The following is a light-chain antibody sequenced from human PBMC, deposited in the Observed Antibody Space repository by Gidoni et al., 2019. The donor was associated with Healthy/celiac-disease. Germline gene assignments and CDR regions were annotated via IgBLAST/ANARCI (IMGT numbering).Light chain of an antibody. V-gene: IGLV2-14*01. CDR1: SSDVGRYNY. J-gene: IGLJ1*01. CDR2: DVS. CDR3: SSYTISSTLV. Sequence: QSALTQPASVSGSPGQSITISCTGTSSDVGRYNYVSWYQQHPGKAPKLMIYDVSHRPSGVSNRVSGSKSGNTASLTISGLQAEDEADYYCSSYTISSTLVFGTGTKVTVL.